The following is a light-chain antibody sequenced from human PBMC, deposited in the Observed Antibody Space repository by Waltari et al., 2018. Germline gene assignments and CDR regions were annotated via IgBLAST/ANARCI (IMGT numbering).Light chain of an antibody. J-gene: IGKJ1*01. V-gene: IGKV2-30*01. CDR2: TVS. Sequence: DAVLTQSPLSLPVTLGQSASIPCRSSQTLVSSNGNTYLSWFQQRPGQSPRRLIYTVSDRDSGVPDRFTGSGSDTDFTLTISRVRAEDVGVYYCMQATYWPWTFGQGTKVEIK. CDR3: MQATYWPWT. CDR1: QTLVSSNGNTY.